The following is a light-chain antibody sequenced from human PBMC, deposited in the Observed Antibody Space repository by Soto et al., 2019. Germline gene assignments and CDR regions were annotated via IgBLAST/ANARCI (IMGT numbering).Light chain of an antibody. Sequence: QSVLTQPASVSGSPGQSITISCTGTSSDVGGYNYVPWYQQHPGKAPKLMIYEVSNRPSGVSYRFSGSKSGNTASLTISGLQAEDEADYYCSSYTSSSTVVFGGGTKVTVL. CDR2: EVS. CDR3: SSYTSSSTVV. J-gene: IGLJ2*01. CDR1: SSDVGGYNY. V-gene: IGLV2-14*01.